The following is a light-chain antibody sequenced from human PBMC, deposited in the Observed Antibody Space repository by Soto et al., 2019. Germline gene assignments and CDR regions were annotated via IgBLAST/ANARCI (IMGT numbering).Light chain of an antibody. V-gene: IGLV1-47*01. CDR3: AAWDDSLSGWV. CDR1: SSNIGAGYD. J-gene: IGLJ3*02. Sequence: QSVLTQPPSVSGAPGQRVTISCTGSSSNIGAGYDVHWYQQLPGTAPKLLIYRNNQRPSRVPDRFSGSKSGTSASLAISGLRSEDEAEYYCAAWDDSLSGWVFGGGTKLTVL. CDR2: RNN.